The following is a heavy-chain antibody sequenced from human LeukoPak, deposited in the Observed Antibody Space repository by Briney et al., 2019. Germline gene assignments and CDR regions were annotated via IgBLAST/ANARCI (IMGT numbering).Heavy chain of an antibody. CDR3: ARDPLVDIVATMDY. J-gene: IGHJ4*02. Sequence: GGSLRLSCAASGFTFSSYSMNWVRQAPGKGLEWVSSISSSSSYIYYADSVKGRFTISRDNAKNSLYLQMNSLRAEDTAVYYCARDPLVDIVATMDYWGQGTLVTVSS. V-gene: IGHV3-21*01. CDR1: GFTFSSYS. CDR2: ISSSSSYI. D-gene: IGHD5-12*01.